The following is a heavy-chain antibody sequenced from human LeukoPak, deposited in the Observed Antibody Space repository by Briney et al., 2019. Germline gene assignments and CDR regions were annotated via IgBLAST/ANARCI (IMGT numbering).Heavy chain of an antibody. CDR2: IYHSGST. D-gene: IGHD2-2*01. CDR3: AVLGDIVVVPAAGKAFDP. CDR1: GYSISSGYY. Sequence: PSETLSLTCTVSGYSISSGYYWGWIRQPPGKGLEWIGSIYHSGSTYYNPSLKSRVTISVDTSKNQFSLKLSSVTGADTAVYYCAVLGDIVVVPAAGKAFDPWGQGTLVTVSS. V-gene: IGHV4-38-2*02. J-gene: IGHJ5*02.